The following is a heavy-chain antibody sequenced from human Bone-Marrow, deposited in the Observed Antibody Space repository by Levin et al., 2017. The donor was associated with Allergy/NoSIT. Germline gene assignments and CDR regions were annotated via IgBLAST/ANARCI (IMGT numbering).Heavy chain of an antibody. V-gene: IGHV4-59*08. J-gene: IGHJ4*02. CDR1: GGSISSYY. CDR3: ARFGMTGYCTSASRTDY. D-gene: IGHD2-2*01. Sequence: MPSETLSLTCTVSGGSISSYYWSWIRQPPGKGLEWIGYVYYSGRTNYNPSLKSRVTMSVDTSKNQFSLKLSSVTAADTAVYYCARFGMTGYCTSASRTDYWGQGRLVTVSS. CDR2: VYYSGRT.